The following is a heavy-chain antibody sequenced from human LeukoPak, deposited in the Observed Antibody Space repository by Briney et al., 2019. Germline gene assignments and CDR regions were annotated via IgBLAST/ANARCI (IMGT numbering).Heavy chain of an antibody. D-gene: IGHD3-10*01. CDR2: IYYSGST. Sequence: SETLSLTCTVSGGSISSSSYYWSWIRQPPGKGLEWIGYIYYSGSTNYNPSLKSRVTMSVDTSKNQFSLRLSSVNAADTAVYFCAREGTSGGLNWLDPWGQGTLVTVSS. CDR1: GGSISSSSYY. J-gene: IGHJ5*02. V-gene: IGHV4-61*01. CDR3: AREGTSGGLNWLDP.